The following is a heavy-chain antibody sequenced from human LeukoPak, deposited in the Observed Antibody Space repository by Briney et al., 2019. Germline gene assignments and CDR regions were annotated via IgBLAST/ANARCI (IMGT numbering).Heavy chain of an antibody. D-gene: IGHD3-10*01. V-gene: IGHV4-30-4*01. CDR3: ARGRDYYGSGSTDLDY. J-gene: IGHJ4*02. CDR2: IYYSGST. Sequence: PSQTLSLTCTVSGGSIYSGDYYWSWIRQPPGKGLEWNGYIYYSGSTYYNPSLKSRLTISVDTSKNQFSLELSSATAADTAMYYCARGRDYYGSGSTDLDYWGQGILVTVSS. CDR1: GGSIYSGDYY.